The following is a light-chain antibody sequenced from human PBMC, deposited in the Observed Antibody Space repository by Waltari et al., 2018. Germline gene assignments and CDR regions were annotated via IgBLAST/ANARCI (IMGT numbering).Light chain of an antibody. CDR3: QQYDKWLRYS. J-gene: IGKJ2*01. Sequence: IVMTQSPATLSVSPGERATLSCRASQSISTNLAWFQEKPGQAPRPRIYGASTRATGVPARFSGSGSGTYFTLVISSLQSEDFAVYYCQQYDKWLRYSFGQGTKLEIK. CDR1: QSISTN. V-gene: IGKV3-15*01. CDR2: GAS.